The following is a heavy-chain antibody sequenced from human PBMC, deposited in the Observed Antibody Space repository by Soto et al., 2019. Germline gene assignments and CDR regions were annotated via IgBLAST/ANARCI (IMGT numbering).Heavy chain of an antibody. CDR1: GFSLSNARMG. CDR3: ARIVRLRYFDWQISHGGDY. J-gene: IGHJ4*02. CDR2: IFSNDEK. D-gene: IGHD3-9*01. V-gene: IGHV2-26*01. Sequence: QVTLKESGPVLVKPTETLTLTCTVSGFSLSNARMGVSWIRQPPGKALEWLAHIFSNDEKSYSTSLKSRLTISKDTSKSQVVLTMTNMDPVDTATYYCARIVRLRYFDWQISHGGDYWGQGTLVTVSS.